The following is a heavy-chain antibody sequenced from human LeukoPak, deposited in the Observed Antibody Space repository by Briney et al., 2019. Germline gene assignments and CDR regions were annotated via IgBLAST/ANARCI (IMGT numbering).Heavy chain of an antibody. CDR3: ARPYGGNPTNHFDY. D-gene: IGHD4-23*01. CDR1: GFTFSSYA. J-gene: IGHJ4*02. V-gene: IGHV3-23*01. Sequence: GGSLRLSCAASGFTFSSYAMSWVRQAPGKGLEWVSAISGSGGSTYYADSVKGRFTISRDNSKNTLYLQMNSLRAEDTAVYYCARPYGGNPTNHFDYWGQGTLVTVSS. CDR2: ISGSGGST.